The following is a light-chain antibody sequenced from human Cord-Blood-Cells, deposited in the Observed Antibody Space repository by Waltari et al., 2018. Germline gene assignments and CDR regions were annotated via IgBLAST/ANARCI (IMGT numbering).Light chain of an antibody. Sequence: DIVLKQSPGTLSLSPGERATLSCRASRSVSSSYLAWYQQKPGQAPRLLIYGASSRATGIPDRFSGSGSGTDFTLTISRLEPEDFAVYYCQQYGSSPRTFGQGTKVEIK. V-gene: IGKV3-20*01. CDR2: GAS. J-gene: IGKJ1*01. CDR1: RSVSSSY. CDR3: QQYGSSPRT.